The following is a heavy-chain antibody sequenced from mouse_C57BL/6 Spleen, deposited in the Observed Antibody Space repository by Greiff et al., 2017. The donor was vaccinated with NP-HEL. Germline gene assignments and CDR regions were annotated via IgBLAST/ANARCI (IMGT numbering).Heavy chain of an antibody. J-gene: IGHJ4*01. CDR3: TEPPSITTVVARYAMDY. CDR1: GFTFSNYW. D-gene: IGHD1-1*01. CDR2: IRLKSDTYAT. V-gene: IGHV6-3*01. Sequence: EVQLQQSGGGLVQPGGSMKLSCVASGFTFSNYWMNWVRQSPEKGLEWVAQIRLKSDTYATHYAESVKGRFTISRDDSKSSVYLQMNNLRAEDTGIYYCTEPPSITTVVARYAMDYWGQGTSVTVSS.